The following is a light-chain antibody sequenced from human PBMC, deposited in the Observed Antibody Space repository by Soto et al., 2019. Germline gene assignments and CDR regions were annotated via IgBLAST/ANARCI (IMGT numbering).Light chain of an antibody. CDR3: SSYTSSSTRV. Sequence: QSALTQPASVSGSPGQSITISCTGTSSDVGGYDYVYWYQLHPGKAPKLMIYDVSNRPSGDSNRFSGSKSGNTASLTISGLQAEDEADYYCSSYTSSSTRVFGTGTKLTVL. V-gene: IGLV2-14*03. CDR2: DVS. J-gene: IGLJ1*01. CDR1: SSDVGGYDY.